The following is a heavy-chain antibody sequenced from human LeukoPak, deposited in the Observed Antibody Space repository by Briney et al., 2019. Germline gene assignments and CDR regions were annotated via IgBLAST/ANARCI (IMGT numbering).Heavy chain of an antibody. Sequence: SETLSLTCAVSVGSISSGNWWSWIRQPPGKGLEWLGETLHSGDTVYNPPLKSRITISVDNSKNQFSLKLTSVTAADTAVYFCTRNGDSSSVVDWGQGTLVTVSS. CDR2: TLHSGDT. V-gene: IGHV4-4*02. D-gene: IGHD2-15*01. J-gene: IGHJ4*02. CDR3: TRNGDSSSVVD. CDR1: VGSISSGNW.